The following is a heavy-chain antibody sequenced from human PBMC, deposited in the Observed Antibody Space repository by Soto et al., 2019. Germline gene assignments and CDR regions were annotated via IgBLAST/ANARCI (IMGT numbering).Heavy chain of an antibody. CDR3: AKALPYSSNPKGWFDP. V-gene: IGHV3-23*01. D-gene: IGHD2-2*01. CDR1: GFTFTSYA. J-gene: IGHJ5*02. Sequence: GGSLRLSCAASGFTFTSYAMTWVRQAPGKGLEWVSGISDSGGSTYYADSVKGRFTISRDNSKNTLYLQMNSLRAEDTAVYYCAKALPYSSNPKGWFDPWGQGTLVTVSS. CDR2: ISDSGGST.